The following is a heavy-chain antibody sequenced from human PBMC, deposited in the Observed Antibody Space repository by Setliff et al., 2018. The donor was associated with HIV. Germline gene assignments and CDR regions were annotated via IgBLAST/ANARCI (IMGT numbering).Heavy chain of an antibody. V-gene: IGHV1-69*13. Sequence: SVKVSCKASGGTFSSYGISWVRQAPGQGLEWMGGIIPIFGTANYAQKFQGRVTITADESTSTAYMELSSLRSEDTAVYYCARGESIAVAYYHYYYMDVWGKGTPVTVSS. D-gene: IGHD6-19*01. CDR2: IIPIFGTA. J-gene: IGHJ6*03. CDR1: GGTFSSYG. CDR3: ARGESIAVAYYHYYYMDV.